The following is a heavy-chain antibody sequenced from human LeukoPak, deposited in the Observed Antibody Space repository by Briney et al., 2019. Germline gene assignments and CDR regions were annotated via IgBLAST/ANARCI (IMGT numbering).Heavy chain of an antibody. CDR2: IYPGDSHI. CDR3: ARPHYGASDY. V-gene: IGHV5-51*01. D-gene: IGHD4/OR15-4a*01. J-gene: IGHJ4*02. Sequence: PGESLKISCKGSGYSFTSYWIGWVRQMPGKGLEWMGLIYPGDSHIRYSPSLQGQVTISADKSISTAYLQWSSLKASDTAMYYCARPHYGASDYWGQGTLVTVSS. CDR1: GYSFTSYW.